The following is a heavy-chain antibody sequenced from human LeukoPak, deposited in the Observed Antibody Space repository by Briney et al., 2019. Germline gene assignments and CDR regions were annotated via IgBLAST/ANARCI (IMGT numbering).Heavy chain of an antibody. CDR2: ISWDGGST. Sequence: GGSLRLSCAASGFTFDDYAMHWVRQAPGKGLEWVSRISWDGGSTYYADSVKGRFTISRDNSKNSLYLQMNSLRAEDTALYYCAKAHLRAYYDFWSGPRGDYFDYWGQGTLVTVSS. CDR1: GFTFDDYA. CDR3: AKAHLRAYYDFWSGPRGDYFDY. D-gene: IGHD3-3*01. V-gene: IGHV3-43D*03. J-gene: IGHJ4*02.